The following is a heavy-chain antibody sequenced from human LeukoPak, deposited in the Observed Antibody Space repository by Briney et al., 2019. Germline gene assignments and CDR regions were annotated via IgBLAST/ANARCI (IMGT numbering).Heavy chain of an antibody. CDR3: ARLILTGYYYLDY. CDR2: IYYSGST. V-gene: IGHV4-39*01. D-gene: IGHD3-9*01. CDR1: GGSISSSSYY. Sequence: SGTLSLTRTVSGGSISSSSYYWGWIRQPPGKGLEWIGSIYYSGSTYYNPSLKSRVTISVDTSKNQFSLKLSSVTAADTAVYYCARLILTGYYYLDYWGQGTLVTVSS. J-gene: IGHJ4*02.